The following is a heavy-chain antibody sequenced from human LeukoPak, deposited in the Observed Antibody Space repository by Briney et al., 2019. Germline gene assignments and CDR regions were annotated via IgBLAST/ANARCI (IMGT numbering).Heavy chain of an antibody. J-gene: IGHJ6*03. Sequence: ASVMVSCKASGYTFTDFYMLWVRQGPGQGLEWLGWINPNSGGTDYAQKFQGRVTMTRDTSTSTAYMELSRLRSDDTAVYHCARGHGSYYYYMDVWGKGTTVTVSS. CDR2: INPNSGGT. CDR1: GYTFTDFY. V-gene: IGHV1-2*02. CDR3: ARGHGSYYYYMDV. D-gene: IGHD3-10*01.